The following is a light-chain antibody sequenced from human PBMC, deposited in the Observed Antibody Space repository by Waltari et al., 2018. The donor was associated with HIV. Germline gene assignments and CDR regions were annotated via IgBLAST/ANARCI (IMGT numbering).Light chain of an antibody. CDR1: RSNTGSNT. J-gene: IGLJ2*01. CDR2: SNN. CDR3: AAWDDSLNGVV. V-gene: IGLV1-44*01. Sequence: QSVLTQPHSATGTPGQRVTSSCSRGRSNTGSNTVHWYHQLPGTAPKLLIYSNNQRPSGVPDRFSGSKSGTSASLAISGLQSEDEADYYCAAWDDSLNGVVFGGGTKLTVL.